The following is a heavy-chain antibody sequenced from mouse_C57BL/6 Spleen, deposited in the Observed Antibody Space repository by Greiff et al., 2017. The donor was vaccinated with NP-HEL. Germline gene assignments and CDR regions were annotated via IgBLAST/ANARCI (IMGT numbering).Heavy chain of an antibody. Sequence: VQLQQPGAELVRPGSSVKLSCKASGYTFTSYWMHWVKQRPIQGLEWIGNIDPSDSETHYNQKFKDKATLTVDKSSSTAYMQLSSLTSEDSAVYYCARSRYLSLDYWGQGTSVTVSS. D-gene: IGHD5-1*01. CDR2: IDPSDSET. CDR3: ARSRYLSLDY. V-gene: IGHV1-52*01. CDR1: GYTFTSYW. J-gene: IGHJ4*01.